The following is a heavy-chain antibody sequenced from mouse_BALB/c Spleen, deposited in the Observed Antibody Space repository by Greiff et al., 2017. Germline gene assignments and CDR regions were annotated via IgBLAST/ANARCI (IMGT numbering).Heavy chain of an antibody. Sequence: VKLQESGPGLVAPSQSLSITCTVSGFSLTSYGVHWVRQPPGKGLEWLGVIWAGGSTNYNSALMSRLSISKDNSKSQVFLKMNSLQTDDTAMYYCASVYYDYPLPYWGQGTLVTVSA. CDR3: ASVYYDYPLPY. CDR1: GFSLTSYG. V-gene: IGHV2-9*02. J-gene: IGHJ3*01. CDR2: IWAGGST. D-gene: IGHD2-4*01.